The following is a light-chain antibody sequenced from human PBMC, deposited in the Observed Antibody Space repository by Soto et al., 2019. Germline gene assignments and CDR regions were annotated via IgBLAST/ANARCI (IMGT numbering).Light chain of an antibody. CDR2: FGS. V-gene: IGKV2-28*01. CDR3: MQALQSLT. CDR1: QSLLYNNTYNY. Sequence: EIVITQSPVTLPVTPWEPASISCRCIQSLLYNNTYNYLDWYVQKPGQSPQLLIYFGSNRAPGVPDRFSGSGSGTDFTLKINRVEAEDVGTYYCMQALQSLTFGQGTRLEIK. J-gene: IGKJ5*01.